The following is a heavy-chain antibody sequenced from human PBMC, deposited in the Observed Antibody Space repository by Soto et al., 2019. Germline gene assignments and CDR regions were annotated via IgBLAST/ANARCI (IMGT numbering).Heavy chain of an antibody. CDR2: VFHTGTN. Sequence: QVQLQESGPGLVKPSGTLSLTCAVSGDSVSSPYYWCWVRQPPGKGLEWIGEVFHTGTNSYNPSLRSRVTISMDKSINQFSLDLSSVTAADTAVYYCARSAGWYAVHSWGPGTLVIVSS. CDR1: GDSVSSPYY. CDR3: ARSAGWYAVHS. J-gene: IGHJ4*02. D-gene: IGHD6-19*01. V-gene: IGHV4-4*02.